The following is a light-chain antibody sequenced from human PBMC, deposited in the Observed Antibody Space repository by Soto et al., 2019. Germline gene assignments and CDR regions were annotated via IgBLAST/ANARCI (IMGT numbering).Light chain of an antibody. Sequence: AIRMTQSPSSLSASTGDRVTITCRASQGISSYLAWYQQKPGKAPKLLIYAASTLQSGVPSRFSGSGSGTDFTLTISCLQSEDFAPYYCQQYYSYPPTVGQGTKVDIK. CDR2: AAS. V-gene: IGKV1-8*01. CDR1: QGISSY. CDR3: QQYYSYPPT. J-gene: IGKJ2*01.